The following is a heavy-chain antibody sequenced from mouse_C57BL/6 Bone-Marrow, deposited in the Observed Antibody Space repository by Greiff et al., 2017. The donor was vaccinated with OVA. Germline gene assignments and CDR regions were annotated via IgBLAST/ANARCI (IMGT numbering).Heavy chain of an antibody. Sequence: VQLQQSGPELVKPGASVKISCKASGYTFTDYYMNWVKQSHGKSLEWIGDINPNNGGTSYNQKFKGKATLPVVKSSSTAYMEHLSLTSEDTAVDDCARDRYDYDGNVFDYWGQGTTLTVSS. CDR1: GYTFTDYY. CDR2: INPNNGGT. V-gene: IGHV1-26*01. CDR3: ARDRYDYDGNVFDY. J-gene: IGHJ2*01. D-gene: IGHD2-4*01.